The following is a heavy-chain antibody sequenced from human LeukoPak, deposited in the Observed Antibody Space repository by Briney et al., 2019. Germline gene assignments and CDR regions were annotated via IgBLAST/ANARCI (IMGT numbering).Heavy chain of an antibody. D-gene: IGHD1-26*01. J-gene: IGHJ4*02. CDR1: GGSILITNW. V-gene: IGHV4-4*02. CDR2: VHLNGAT. CDR3: TRESGAFSPFGF. Sequence: SETLSLTCAVSGGSILITNWWSSVRQPPGKGLEWIGEVHLNGATNYNPSVEGRVTMSIDKSKNHLSLEVISVTAADTAMYYCTRESGAFSPFGFWGQGTLVTVSS.